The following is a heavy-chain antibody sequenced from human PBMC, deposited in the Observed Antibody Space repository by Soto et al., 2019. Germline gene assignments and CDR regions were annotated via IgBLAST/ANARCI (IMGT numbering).Heavy chain of an antibody. D-gene: IGHD1-1*01. Sequence: SETLSLTCTVSGGSISSYYWSWIRQPPGKGLEWIGYIYYSGSTNYNPSLKSRVTISVDTSKNQFSLKLSSVTAADTAVYYCARVSDGRWDPMEPLTDFDDSGQGTLVTVSS. CDR2: IYYSGST. V-gene: IGHV4-59*01. J-gene: IGHJ4*02. CDR1: GGSISSYY. CDR3: ARVSDGRWDPMEPLTDFDD.